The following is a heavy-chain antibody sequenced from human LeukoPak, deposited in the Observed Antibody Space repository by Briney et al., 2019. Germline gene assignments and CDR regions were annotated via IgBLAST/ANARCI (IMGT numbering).Heavy chain of an antibody. Sequence: GGSLRLSCAPSGFTFPRHAMSWVRQAPGKGREWVASNGGSGGRTHYADSVKGRFTISRDNSQNTVYLHMNSLRADDTAVYYCAQEHFDTSGYYSRFDNWGQGILVTVSS. CDR2: NGGSGGRT. J-gene: IGHJ4*02. D-gene: IGHD3-22*01. CDR1: GFTFPRHA. V-gene: IGHV3-23*01. CDR3: AQEHFDTSGYYSRFDN.